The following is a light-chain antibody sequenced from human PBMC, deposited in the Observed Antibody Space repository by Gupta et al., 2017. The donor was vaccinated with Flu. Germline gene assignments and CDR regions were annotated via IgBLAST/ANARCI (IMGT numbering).Light chain of an antibody. CDR2: EVS. J-gene: IGLJ1*01. CDR1: SSDVGAYNS. CDR3: SSYAGSDNLV. Sequence: QSALTQPPSASGSLGQSVTISCTGTSSDVGAYNSVCWYQQHPGNAPNVLIYEVSKRPSGVPDRFSGSKSGNTASLTVSGLQAEEEADYFCSSYAGSDNLVFGTGTEVTVL. V-gene: IGLV2-8*01.